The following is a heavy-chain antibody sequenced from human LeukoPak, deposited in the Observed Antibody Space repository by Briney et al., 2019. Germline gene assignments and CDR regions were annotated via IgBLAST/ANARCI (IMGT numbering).Heavy chain of an antibody. J-gene: IGHJ4*02. V-gene: IGHV4-39*01. CDR2: IYYSGST. CDR3: ARVVVEMATSLPFDY. CDR1: GGSISSSSYY. Sequence: SETLSLTCTVSGGSISSSSYYWGWIRQPPGKGLEWIGSIYYSGSTYYNPSLKSRVTISVDTSKNQFSLKLSSVTAADTAVYYCARVVVEMATSLPFDYWGQGTLVTVSS. D-gene: IGHD5-24*01.